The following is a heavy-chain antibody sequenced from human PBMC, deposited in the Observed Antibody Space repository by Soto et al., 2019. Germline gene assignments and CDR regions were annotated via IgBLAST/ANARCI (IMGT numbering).Heavy chain of an antibody. CDR2: IYYRGST. CDR3: ARHATMNRGGVDVFDF. CDR1: GDSISGNY. D-gene: IGHD3-10*01. V-gene: IGHV4-59*01. Sequence: QVQLQESGPGLVKPSETLSLTCTVSGDSISGNYWTWIRQPPGKGLEWIGYIYYRGSTHYSPSLNSLVSMSLDTSNNQFSLILISVSVADTAVYYCARHATMNRGGVDVFDFWGQGTVVTVSS. J-gene: IGHJ3*01.